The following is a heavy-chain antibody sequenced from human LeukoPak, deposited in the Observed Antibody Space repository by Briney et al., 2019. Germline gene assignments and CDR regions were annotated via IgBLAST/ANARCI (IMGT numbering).Heavy chain of an antibody. J-gene: IGHJ4*02. V-gene: IGHV4-61*05. D-gene: IGHD3-22*01. CDR2: IYYNGGT. CDR1: SGSISTSNYY. CDR3: ARQPPDTASFDY. Sequence: SETLSLTCTVSSGSISTSNYYWGWVRQPPGKGLEWIGYIYYNGGTNYNPSLKSRVTRSVDTSKNQVSLKLTSVTAADTAVYFCARQPPDTASFDYWGQGALVTVSS.